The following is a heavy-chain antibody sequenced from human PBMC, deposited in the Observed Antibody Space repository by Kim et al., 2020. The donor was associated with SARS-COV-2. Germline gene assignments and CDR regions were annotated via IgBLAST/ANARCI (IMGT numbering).Heavy chain of an antibody. CDR1: GFTFSSYA. V-gene: IGHV3-23*01. J-gene: IGHJ6*02. Sequence: GGSLRLSCAASGFTFSSYAMSWVRQAPGKGLEWVSAISGSGGSTYYADSVKGRFTISRDNSKNMLYLQMNSLRAEDTAVYYCAKGRVVVPAAMGYGMDVWGQGTTVTVSS. D-gene: IGHD2-2*01. CDR2: ISGSGGST. CDR3: AKGRVVVPAAMGYGMDV.